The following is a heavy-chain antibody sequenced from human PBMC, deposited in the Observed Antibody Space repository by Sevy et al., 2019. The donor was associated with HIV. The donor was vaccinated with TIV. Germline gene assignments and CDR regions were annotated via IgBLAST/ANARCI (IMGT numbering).Heavy chain of an antibody. J-gene: IGHJ4*02. CDR3: ARTPVIRGNVEKKGWEY. D-gene: IGHD1-26*01. CDR2: IYTSGNT. Sequence: SETLSLTCTVSGGSISNYYWSWMRQPAGKGLEWIGHIYTSGNTNYNPSLKSRVTMSIDTSKNQFSLNLTSVTAADTALYYCARTPVIRGNVEKKGWEYWGQGTLVTVSS. CDR1: GGSISNYY. V-gene: IGHV4-4*07.